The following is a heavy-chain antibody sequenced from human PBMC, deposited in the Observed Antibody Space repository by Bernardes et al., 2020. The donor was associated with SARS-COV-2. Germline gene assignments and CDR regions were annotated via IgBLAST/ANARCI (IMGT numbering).Heavy chain of an antibody. CDR1: GFTFSSYW. Sequence: GRSLKVSCAASGFTFSSYWMHWVRQAPGKGLVWVSRINSDGSSTSYADSVKGRFTISRDNAKNTLYLQMNSLRAEDTAVYYCARDRPLRYFDWVNYYYYGMDVWGQGTTVTVSS. CDR2: INSDGSST. V-gene: IGHV3-74*01. D-gene: IGHD3-9*01. CDR3: ARDRPLRYFDWVNYYYYGMDV. J-gene: IGHJ6*02.